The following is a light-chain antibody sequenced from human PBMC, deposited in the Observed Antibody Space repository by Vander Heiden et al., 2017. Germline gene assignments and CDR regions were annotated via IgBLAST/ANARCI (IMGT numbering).Light chain of an antibody. V-gene: IGKV1-39*01. Sequence: DIQLPQPPSSLSASVGDRVTITCRASQSISSYLNWYQQKPGKAPKLLIYAASSLQSGVPSRFSGSGSGTDFTLTISRLQPEDFATYYCQQSDSTPRTFGQGTKVEIK. CDR2: AAS. J-gene: IGKJ1*01. CDR1: QSISSY. CDR3: QQSDSTPRT.